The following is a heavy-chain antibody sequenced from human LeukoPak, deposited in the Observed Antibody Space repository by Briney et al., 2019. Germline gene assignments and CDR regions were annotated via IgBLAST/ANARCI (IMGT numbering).Heavy chain of an antibody. Sequence: PSETLSLTCAVSGDSISSDYWSWVRQPPGKGLEWIGYIYYTGSTNYNPSLKSRVTISVDTSKNQFSLKLSSVTAADTAVYYCARHYDPQPFDTFDIWGQGTMVTVSS. D-gene: IGHD3-3*01. CDR3: ARHYDPQPFDTFDI. CDR1: GDSISSDY. CDR2: IYYTGST. V-gene: IGHV4-59*08. J-gene: IGHJ3*02.